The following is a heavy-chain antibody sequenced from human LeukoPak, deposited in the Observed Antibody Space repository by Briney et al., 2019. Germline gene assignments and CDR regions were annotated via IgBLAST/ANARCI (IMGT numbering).Heavy chain of an antibody. V-gene: IGHV1-3*04. J-gene: IGHJ4*02. Sequence: ASVKVSCKASGYTFTSYAMDWVRQAPGQRLEWMGWINTSNGDTKYSQKFQGRVTITRDTSASTAYMELSSLRSEDTAVYYCARDRTSYYDSRGYTFDYWGQGTLVIVSS. CDR3: ARDRTSYYDSRGYTFDY. CDR1: GYTFTSYA. D-gene: IGHD3-22*01. CDR2: INTSNGDT.